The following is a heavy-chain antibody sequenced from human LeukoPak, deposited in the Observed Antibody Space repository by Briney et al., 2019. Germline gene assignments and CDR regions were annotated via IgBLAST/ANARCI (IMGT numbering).Heavy chain of an antibody. CDR2: VSSSSSYI. V-gene: IGHV3-21*01. CDR3: AKEWGYYYGSGNYFDY. CDR1: GFTFSRYS. J-gene: IGHJ4*02. Sequence: GGSLRLSCAASGFTFSRYSMNWVRQAPGRGLEWVSSVSSSSSYIYYADSVKGRFTISRENSKNTLYLQMNSLRAEDTAVYYCAKEWGYYYGSGNYFDYWGQGTLVTVSS. D-gene: IGHD3-10*01.